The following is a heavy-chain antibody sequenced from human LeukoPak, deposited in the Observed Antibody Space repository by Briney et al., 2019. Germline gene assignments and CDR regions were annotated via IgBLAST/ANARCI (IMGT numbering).Heavy chain of an antibody. Sequence: GGSLRLSCAASGFTVSSNYMSWLRQAPGKGLEWVSVIYSGGSTYYADSVKGRFTISRDNSKNTLYLQMNSLRAEDTAVYYCAREVSNYVWGSCPIGYFDYWGQGTLVTVSS. D-gene: IGHD3-16*01. V-gene: IGHV3-53*01. CDR3: AREVSNYVWGSCPIGYFDY. CDR2: IYSGGST. J-gene: IGHJ4*02. CDR1: GFTVSSNY.